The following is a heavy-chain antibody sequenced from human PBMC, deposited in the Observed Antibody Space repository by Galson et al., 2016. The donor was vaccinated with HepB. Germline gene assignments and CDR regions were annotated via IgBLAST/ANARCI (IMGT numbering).Heavy chain of an antibody. CDR2: IYPDDSDT. Sequence: QSGAEVKKPGESLKISCKGSGSIFTNYWIGWVRQMPGKGLEWMGIIYPDDSDTRYSPSFQGQVTISADKSITTTYLQWTSLQASDTAVYYCATTADGSYLYYFDYWGQGTLVTVSS. J-gene: IGHJ4*02. CDR3: ATTADGSYLYYFDY. V-gene: IGHV5-51*01. CDR1: GSIFTNYW. D-gene: IGHD5-24*01.